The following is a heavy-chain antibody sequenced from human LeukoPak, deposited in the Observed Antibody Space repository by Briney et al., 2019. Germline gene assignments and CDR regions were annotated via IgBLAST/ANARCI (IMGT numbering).Heavy chain of an antibody. J-gene: IGHJ4*02. CDR3: ARGSNDSIDY. D-gene: IGHD3-22*01. CDR1: GGSISSSSYY. CDR2: IYYSGST. Sequence: SETLSLTCTVSGGSISSSSYYWGWIRQPPGKGLEWIGSIYYSGSTYYNPSLKSRVTISVDTSKNQFSLELSSVTAADTAVYYCARGSNDSIDYWGQGTLVTVSS. V-gene: IGHV4-39*01.